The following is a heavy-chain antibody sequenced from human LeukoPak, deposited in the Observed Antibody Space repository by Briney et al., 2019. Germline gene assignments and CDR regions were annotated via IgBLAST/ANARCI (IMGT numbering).Heavy chain of an antibody. CDR3: AREYYGSGRAFDY. V-gene: IGHV4-30-4*01. D-gene: IGHD3-10*01. CDR1: GGSISSGDYY. J-gene: IGHJ4*02. CDR2: IYYSGST. Sequence: SETLSLTCTVSGGSISSGDYYWSWIRQPPGKGLEWIGYIYYSGSTYYNPSLKSRVTISVDTSKNQFSLKLSSVTAADTAVYYCAREYYGSGRAFDYWGQGTLVTVSS.